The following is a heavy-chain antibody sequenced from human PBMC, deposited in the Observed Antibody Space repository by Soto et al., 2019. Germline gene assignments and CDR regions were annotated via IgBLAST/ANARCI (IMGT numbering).Heavy chain of an antibody. D-gene: IGHD2-15*01. CDR2: IWYDGSNK. V-gene: IGHV3-33*01. CDR1: GFTFISYG. CDR3: ARDRSTPVLDY. Sequence: QVQLVESGGGVVQTGRSLRLSCAASGFTFISYGMHWVRQAPGKGLEWVAVIWYDGSNKYYVDSVKGRFAISRDNSKNTLYLQMNSLRAEDTAVYYCARDRSTPVLDYWGQGTLVTVSS. J-gene: IGHJ4*02.